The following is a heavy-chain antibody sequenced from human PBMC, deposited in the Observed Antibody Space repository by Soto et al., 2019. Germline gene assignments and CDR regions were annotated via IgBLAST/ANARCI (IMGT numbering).Heavy chain of an antibody. CDR3: ARPGSYQRYYYYGMDV. D-gene: IGHD1-26*01. J-gene: IGHJ6*02. Sequence: SEPLSLTCAVYVGAFSGYYWSWIREPPVKGLEWIGEINHSGSTNYNPSLKSRVTISVDTSKNQFSLKLSSVTAADTAVYYCARPGSYQRYYYYGMDVWGQGTTVTVSS. CDR2: INHSGST. CDR1: VGAFSGYY. V-gene: IGHV4-34*01.